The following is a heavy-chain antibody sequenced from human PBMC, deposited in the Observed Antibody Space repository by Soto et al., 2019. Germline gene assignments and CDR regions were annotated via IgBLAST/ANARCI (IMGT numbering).Heavy chain of an antibody. J-gene: IGHJ4*02. CDR2: IGADGSAT. V-gene: IGHV3-23*01. D-gene: IGHD6-19*01. CDR3: AKVLPSLSGWSSRYYFDY. CDR1: GFTFSSYA. Sequence: GGSLRLSCAASGFTFSSYAMSWVRQAPGKGLEWVSVIGADGSATFYADSVKGRFTISRDNSKNTLYLQMNNLRAEDTAVYYCAKVLPSLSGWSSRYYFDYWGQGTLVTVSS.